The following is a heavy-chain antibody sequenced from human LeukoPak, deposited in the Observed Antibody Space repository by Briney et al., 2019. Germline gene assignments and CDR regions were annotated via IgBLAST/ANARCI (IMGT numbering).Heavy chain of an antibody. CDR3: TTEDYYGSGSFDY. CDR2: IKSKTDGGTT. Sequence: GGSLRLSCAASGFTFSNAWMSWVRQAPGKGLEWVGRIKSKTDGGTTDYAAPVKGRFTISRDDSKNTLHLQMNSLKTEDTAVYYCTTEDYYGSGSFDYWGQGTLVTVCS. J-gene: IGHJ4*02. V-gene: IGHV3-15*01. D-gene: IGHD3-10*01. CDR1: GFTFSNAW.